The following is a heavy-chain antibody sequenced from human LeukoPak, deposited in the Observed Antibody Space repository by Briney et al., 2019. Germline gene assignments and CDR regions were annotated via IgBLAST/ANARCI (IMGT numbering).Heavy chain of an antibody. CDR2: INPSGGST. D-gene: IGHD1-14*01. CDR3: AREYGRLAFDY. J-gene: IGHJ4*02. Sequence: ASVKVSCKASGYTFTSYYMHWVRQAPGQGLEWMGVINPSGGSTSYAQKFQGRVTMTRDTSTSTVYMELSSLRSEDTAVYYCAREYGRLAFDYWGQGTLVTVSS. CDR1: GYTFTSYY. V-gene: IGHV1-46*01.